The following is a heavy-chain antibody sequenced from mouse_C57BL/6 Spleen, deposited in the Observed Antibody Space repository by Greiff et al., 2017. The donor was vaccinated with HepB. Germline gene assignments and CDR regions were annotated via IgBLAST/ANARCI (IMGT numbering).Heavy chain of an antibody. J-gene: IGHJ4*01. Sequence: QVQLQQPGAELVKPGASVKMSCKASGYTFTSYWITWVKQRPGQGLEWIGDIYPGSGSTNYNEKFKSKATLTVDTSSSTAYMQLSSLTSEASAVYYCARQGYYYYDGSYYAMDYWGQGTSVTVSS. CDR3: ARQGYYYYDGSYYAMDY. V-gene: IGHV1-55*01. D-gene: IGHD2-4*01. CDR2: IYPGSGST. CDR1: GYTFTSYW.